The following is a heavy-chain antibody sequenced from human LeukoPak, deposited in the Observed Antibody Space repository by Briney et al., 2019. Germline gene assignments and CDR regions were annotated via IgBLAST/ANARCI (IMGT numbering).Heavy chain of an antibody. CDR1: GLTLTGYS. Sequence: GGSLRLSCAASGLTLTGYSMNWFRQAPGKGLEWVSYSSINSGKISYADSVKDRFSITRDNARNSLYLQMNSLREEDTAVYSCAREAYWGSSGKGFDSWGQGTLVIVSS. CDR3: AREAYWGSSGKGFDS. D-gene: IGHD4-23*01. CDR2: SSINSGKI. J-gene: IGHJ4*02. V-gene: IGHV3-48*02.